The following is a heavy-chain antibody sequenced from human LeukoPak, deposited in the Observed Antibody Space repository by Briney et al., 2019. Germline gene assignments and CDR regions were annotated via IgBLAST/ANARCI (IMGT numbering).Heavy chain of an antibody. D-gene: IGHD7-27*01. CDR1: GFTFNSYS. V-gene: IGHV3-21*01. CDR3: ARATNWGYAFDI. J-gene: IGHJ3*02. Sequence: AGGSLRLSCAASGFTFNSYSMYWVRQAPGKGLEWVSSISSSSSHMFYADSVKGRFSISRDNANNSLYLQMNSLRAEDTAVYYCARATNWGYAFDIWGQGTVVTVSS. CDR2: ISSSSSHM.